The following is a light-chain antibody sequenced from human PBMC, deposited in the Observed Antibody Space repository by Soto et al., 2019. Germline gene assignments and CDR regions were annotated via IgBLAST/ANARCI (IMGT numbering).Light chain of an antibody. CDR3: QQYDSYPLT. V-gene: IGKV1-5*03. CDR1: QSISSW. J-gene: IGKJ4*01. Sequence: DIQMTQSPSTLSASVGDRVTITCRASQSISSWLAWYQQKQGKAPNLLIYKASTLESGVPSRFSGSGSGTEFTLPTSTLQPDDFATSYCQQYDSYPLTFGGGTKLEIK. CDR2: KAS.